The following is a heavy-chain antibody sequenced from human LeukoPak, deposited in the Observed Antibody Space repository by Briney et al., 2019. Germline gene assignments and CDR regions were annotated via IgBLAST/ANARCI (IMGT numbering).Heavy chain of an antibody. V-gene: IGHV4-39*01. D-gene: IGHD6-13*01. CDR1: GGSISSSNW. CDR2: IYYSGST. J-gene: IGHJ5*02. Sequence: SETLSLTCAVSGGSISSSNWWSWVRQPPGKGLEWIGSIYYSGSTYYNPSLKSRVTISVDTSKNQFSLKLSSVTAADTAVYYCARHPGYSSSWYGNWFDPWGQGTLVTVSS. CDR3: ARHPGYSSSWYGNWFDP.